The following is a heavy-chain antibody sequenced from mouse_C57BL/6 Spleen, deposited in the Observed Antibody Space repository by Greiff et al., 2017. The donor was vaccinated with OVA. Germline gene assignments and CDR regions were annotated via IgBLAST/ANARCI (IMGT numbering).Heavy chain of an antibody. Sequence: VQLQQSGAELARPGASVKLSCKASGYTFTSYGISWVKQRTGQGLEWIGEIYPRSGNTYYNEKFKGKATLTADKSSSTAYMELRSLTSEDSAVYFCARRTYTTVVDTSPYFDVWGTGTTVTVSS. CDR3: ARRTYTTVVDTSPYFDV. CDR1: GYTFTSYG. CDR2: IYPRSGNT. D-gene: IGHD1-1*01. J-gene: IGHJ1*03. V-gene: IGHV1-81*01.